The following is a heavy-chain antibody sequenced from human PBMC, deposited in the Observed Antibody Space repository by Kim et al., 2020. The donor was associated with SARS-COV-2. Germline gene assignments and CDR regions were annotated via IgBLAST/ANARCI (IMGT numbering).Heavy chain of an antibody. J-gene: IGHJ3*02. CDR3: ARHSFASGRGI. CDR2: MYFGGSS. V-gene: IGHV4-39*01. D-gene: IGHD3-10*01. CDR1: GDSISSDSHY. Sequence: SETLSLTCTVSGDSISSDSHYWAWIRQPPGKGLEWIGTMYFGGSSYYNASLKSRISMSGDPSKNQVFLKLTSATAADTAVYFCARHSFASGRGIWGQGT.